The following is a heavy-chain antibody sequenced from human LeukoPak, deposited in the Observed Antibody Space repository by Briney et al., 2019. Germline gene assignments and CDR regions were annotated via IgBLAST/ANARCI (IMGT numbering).Heavy chain of an antibody. Sequence: GASVKVSCKASGYTFTSYDINWVRQATGQGLEWMGWMNPNSGNTGYALKFQGRVTMTRNTSISTAYMELSSLRSEDTAVYYCATRGRWLQFDYWGQGTLVTVSS. V-gene: IGHV1-8*01. CDR3: ATRGRWLQFDY. CDR1: GYTFTSYD. J-gene: IGHJ4*02. CDR2: MNPNSGNT. D-gene: IGHD5-24*01.